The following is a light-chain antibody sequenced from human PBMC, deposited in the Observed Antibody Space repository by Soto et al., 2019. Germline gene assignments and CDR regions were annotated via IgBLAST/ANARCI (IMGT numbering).Light chain of an antibody. CDR1: QSISSY. CDR2: AAS. CDR3: QQSTRTPRT. J-gene: IGKJ1*01. Sequence: DIQMTQSPSSLSASVGDRVTITCRASQSISSYLNWYQQKPGKAPKLLIYAASSLQSGVPSRFSGSVSGTDFTLTISSLQPEDFATYYCQQSTRTPRTFVQGTKLDIK. V-gene: IGKV1-39*01.